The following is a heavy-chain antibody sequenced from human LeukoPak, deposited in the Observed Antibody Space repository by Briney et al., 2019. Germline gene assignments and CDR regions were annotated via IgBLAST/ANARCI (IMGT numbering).Heavy chain of an antibody. D-gene: IGHD4-23*01. V-gene: IGHV3-72*01. Sequence: GGSLRLSCAASGFTFSDHYMDWVRQAPGKGLEWVGRTRNRANSYTTEYAASVKGRFTISRDDSKNSLYLQMNSLKTEDTAVYYCARVWGHGGNIGYWGQGTLVTVSS. CDR2: TRNRANSYTT. J-gene: IGHJ4*02. CDR3: ARVWGHGGNIGY. CDR1: GFTFSDHY.